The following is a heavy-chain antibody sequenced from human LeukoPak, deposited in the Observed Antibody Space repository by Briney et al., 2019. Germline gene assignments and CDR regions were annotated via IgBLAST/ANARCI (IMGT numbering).Heavy chain of an antibody. V-gene: IGHV3-30*03. CDR2: ISYDGSNK. J-gene: IGHJ4*02. CDR1: GFTFSSYG. D-gene: IGHD3-10*01. Sequence: GGSLRLSCAASGFTFSSYGMHWVRQAPGKGLEWVAVISYDGSNKYYADSVKGRFTISRDDSKNTLYLQMNSLKTEDTAVYYCTTDRGPWTYYFDYWGQGTLVTVSS. CDR3: TTDRGPWTYYFDY.